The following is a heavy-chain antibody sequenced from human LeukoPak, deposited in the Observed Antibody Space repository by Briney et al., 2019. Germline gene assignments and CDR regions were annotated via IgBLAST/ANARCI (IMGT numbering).Heavy chain of an antibody. CDR1: GDSLRSYF. D-gene: IGHD2-2*01. CDR2: ILDSGST. CDR3: ARVIGYCSSTSCFGYFDY. Sequence: SETLSLTCTVSGDSLRSYFWTWIRQPPGKGLEWIGYILDSGSTNYNPSLKSRVTTSVDTSKNQLSLKLSSVTAADTAVYYCARVIGYCSSTSCFGYFDYWGQGTLVTVSS. J-gene: IGHJ4*02. V-gene: IGHV4-59*08.